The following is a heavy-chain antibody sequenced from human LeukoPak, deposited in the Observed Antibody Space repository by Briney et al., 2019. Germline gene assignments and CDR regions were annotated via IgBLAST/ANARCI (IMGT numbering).Heavy chain of an antibody. V-gene: IGHV3-9*01. CDR3: ATDWAWGGFDY. D-gene: IGHD3-16*01. CDR2: ISWNSGSM. CDR1: GFTFDDYA. Sequence: PGGSLRLSCAASGFTFDDYAMHWVRQAPGKGLEWVSGISWNSGSMDYADSVKGRFTVSRDDSKNTLYLQMNSLTAEDTAVYYCATDWAWGGFDYWGQGVLVTVSS. J-gene: IGHJ4*02.